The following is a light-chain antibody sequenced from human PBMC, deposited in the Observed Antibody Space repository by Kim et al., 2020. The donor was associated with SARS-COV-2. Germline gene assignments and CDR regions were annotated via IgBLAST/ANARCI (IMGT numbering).Light chain of an antibody. V-gene: IGKV1-5*01. CDR1: QSITSG. J-gene: IGKJ4*01. CDR2: AVS. CDR3: QQHNGY. Sequence: DIQMTQSPSTLSASVGDTVTITCRASQSITSGLAWYQQKPGKAPKRLIYAVSSLDSGVPSRFSGSGSGTQFTLTISSLQPDDFATYYCQQHNGYFGGGTKVDIK.